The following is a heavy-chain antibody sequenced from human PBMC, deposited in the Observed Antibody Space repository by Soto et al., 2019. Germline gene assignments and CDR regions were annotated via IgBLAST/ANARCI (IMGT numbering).Heavy chain of an antibody. CDR2: IIPIFGTA. V-gene: IGHV1-69*01. Sequence: QVQLVQSGAEVKKPGSSVKVSCKASGGTFSSYAISWVRQAPGQGLEWMGGIIPIFGTANYAQKFQGRVTITADESTSTAYMELSSLRSEDTAVYYCRAGDGVEAAGTANYYGMDVWSQGTTVAVSS. D-gene: IGHD6-13*01. CDR3: RAGDGVEAAGTANYYGMDV. CDR1: GGTFSSYA. J-gene: IGHJ6*02.